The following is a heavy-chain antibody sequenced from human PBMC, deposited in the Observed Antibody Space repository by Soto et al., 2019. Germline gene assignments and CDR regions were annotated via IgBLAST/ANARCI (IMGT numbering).Heavy chain of an antibody. V-gene: IGHV2-5*02. CDR1: GFSLSTSGVG. D-gene: IGHD2-21*02. CDR2: IYWDGDK. Sequence: QITLKESGPPLVKPTQTLTLTCTFSGFSLSTSGVGVGWIRQPPGKALEWLALIYWDGDKRYSPSLKSRLTITKDSSKNQVVLTMTNMDPVDTATYYCAHRGAYCGGDCHSVTRYFQHWGQGTLVTVSS. CDR3: AHRGAYCGGDCHSVTRYFQH. J-gene: IGHJ1*01.